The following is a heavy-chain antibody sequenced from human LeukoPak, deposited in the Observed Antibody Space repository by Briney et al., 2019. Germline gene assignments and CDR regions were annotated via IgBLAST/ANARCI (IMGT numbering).Heavy chain of an antibody. J-gene: IGHJ4*02. V-gene: IGHV3-23*01. CDR3: AKAAWDALAVPAMRYFDF. CDR1: GFPFVTYA. D-gene: IGHD6-19*01. Sequence: PGGSLRLSCAASGFPFVTYAMTWVRQAPGKGLEWVSGISGSDDSTYYADSVKGRFTISRDNSKDTVYLQMNSLRDEDTAVYYYAKAAWDALAVPAMRYFDFWGQGTLVTVSS. CDR2: ISGSDDST.